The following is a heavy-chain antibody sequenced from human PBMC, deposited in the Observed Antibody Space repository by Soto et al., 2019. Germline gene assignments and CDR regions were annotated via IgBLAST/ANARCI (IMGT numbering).Heavy chain of an antibody. D-gene: IGHD6-6*01. V-gene: IGHV3-23*01. CDR1: GFNFSSSA. Sequence: GGSLRLSCASCGFNFSSSAMFWVRQDPGKGLEWVSAISGSGGSTYYADSVKGRFTISRDNSKNTLYLQMNSLRAEDTAVYYCAKDDVQSRAARRPFDYWGQGSLVTVSS. CDR3: AKDDVQSRAARRPFDY. CDR2: ISGSGGST. J-gene: IGHJ4*02.